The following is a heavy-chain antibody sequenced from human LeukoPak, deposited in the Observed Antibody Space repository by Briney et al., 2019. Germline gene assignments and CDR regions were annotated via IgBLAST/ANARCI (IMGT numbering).Heavy chain of an antibody. J-gene: IGHJ4*02. CDR3: AREGSGSYHHAPYFDY. V-gene: IGHV1-69*04. Sequence: SVKVSCKASGGTFSSYAISWVRQAPGQGLEWMGRIIPILGIANYAQKFQGRVTITADKSTSTAYMELSSLRSEDTAVYYCAREGSGSYHHAPYFDYWGQGTLVTVSS. CDR2: IIPILGIA. D-gene: IGHD1-26*01. CDR1: GGTFSSYA.